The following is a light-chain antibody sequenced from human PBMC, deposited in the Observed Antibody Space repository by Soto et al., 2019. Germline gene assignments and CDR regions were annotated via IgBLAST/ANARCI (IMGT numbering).Light chain of an antibody. CDR1: QSLLHSNGYNY. CDR3: MQALNTSLT. V-gene: IGKV2-28*01. Sequence: DIVVTQSPLSLPVTPGEPASISCRSSQSLLHSNGYNYLDWYLQRPGQSPQLLIYLGSNRAAGVPDRFSGSGSGTDFTLKISRVEAEDIGVYYFMQALNTSLTFGGGTKVEIK. CDR2: LGS. J-gene: IGKJ4*01.